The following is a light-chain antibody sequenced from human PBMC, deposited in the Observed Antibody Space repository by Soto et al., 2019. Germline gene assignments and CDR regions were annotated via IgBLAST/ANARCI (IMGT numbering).Light chain of an antibody. V-gene: IGLV2-14*03. CDR3: SSYTSGRIVV. CDR2: DVR. CDR1: SSDVGGYNY. Sequence: QSVLTQPASVSGSPGQSITISCTGTSSDVGGYNYVSWYQQHPGKAPKLMIYDVRNRLSGVSDRFSGSKSGNTASLTISGLQAEDEADYYCSSYTSGRIVVFGGGTKLTVL. J-gene: IGLJ2*01.